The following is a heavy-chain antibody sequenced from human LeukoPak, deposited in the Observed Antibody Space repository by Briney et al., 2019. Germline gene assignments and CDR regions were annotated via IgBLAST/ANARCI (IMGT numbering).Heavy chain of an antibody. D-gene: IGHD5-18*01. J-gene: IGHJ4*02. CDR3: ARGDWGYTYGYTI. V-gene: IGHV3-53*01. CDR2: IFSGGNT. Sequence: GGSLRLTCAAAGFTVSSNYMSWVRQAPGKGLEWVSVIFSGGNTYYADSVKGRLPISRDNSKNTVYLQMNSLRADDTAVYYCARGDWGYTYGYTIWGQGTLVTVSS. CDR1: GFTVSSNY.